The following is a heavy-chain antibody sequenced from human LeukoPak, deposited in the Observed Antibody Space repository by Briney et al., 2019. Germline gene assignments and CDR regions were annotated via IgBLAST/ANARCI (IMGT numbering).Heavy chain of an antibody. D-gene: IGHD3-22*01. Sequence: SETLSLTCTVSGGSISNYYWTWIRQPPGKGLEWIGYTSYSGSTNYNPSLKSRLTFSVDTSKNQFSLKLSSVTAADTAVYYCARDVYDSSGYYWGMDPWGQGTRVTVSS. J-gene: IGHJ5*02. CDR2: TSYSGST. V-gene: IGHV4-59*01. CDR1: GGSISNYY. CDR3: ARDVYDSSGYYWGMDP.